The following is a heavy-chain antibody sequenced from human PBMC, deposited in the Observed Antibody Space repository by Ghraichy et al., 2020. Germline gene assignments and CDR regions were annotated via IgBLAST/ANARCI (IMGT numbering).Heavy chain of an antibody. CDR2: ISWNSGSI. V-gene: IGHV3-9*01. CDR1: GFTFDDYA. D-gene: IGHD4-17*01. CDR3: AKFDNSRSYDDYGEYKYSFDY. Sequence: GGSLRLSCAASGFTFDDYAMHWVRQAPGKGLEWVSGISWNSGSIGYADSVKGRFTISRDNAKNSLYLQMNSLRAEDTALYYCAKFDNSRSYDDYGEYKYSFDYWGQGTLVTVSS. J-gene: IGHJ4*02.